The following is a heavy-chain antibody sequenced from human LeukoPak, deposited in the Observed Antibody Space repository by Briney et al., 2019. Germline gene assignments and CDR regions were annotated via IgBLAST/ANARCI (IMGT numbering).Heavy chain of an antibody. D-gene: IGHD5-12*01. CDR1: GLNFGDYA. Sequence: PGRSLRLSCQGSGLNFGDYAMTWIRQAPGKGREWLGYIRNQAWVGTTKYAPPVEGRFKISRDNSKALTYLETTSLGIEDTGVYFCARDRDRGYELAYWGQGTPVIVSS. V-gene: IGHV3-49*03. J-gene: IGHJ4*02. CDR2: IRNQAWVGTT. CDR3: ARDRDRGYELAY.